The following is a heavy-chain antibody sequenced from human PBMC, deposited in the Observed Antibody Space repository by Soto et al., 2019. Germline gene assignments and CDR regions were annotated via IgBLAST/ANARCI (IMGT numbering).Heavy chain of an antibody. CDR1: GGSISSGGYY. D-gene: IGHD3-22*01. V-gene: IGHV4-31*03. Sequence: SETLSLTCTVSGGSISSGGYYWSWIRQHPGKGLEWIGYIYYSGSTYYNPSLKSRVTISVDTSKNQFSLKLSSVTAADTAVYYCARVESQRQHYYDSSVPFDPWGQGTLVTVSS. CDR2: IYYSGST. J-gene: IGHJ5*02. CDR3: ARVESQRQHYYDSSVPFDP.